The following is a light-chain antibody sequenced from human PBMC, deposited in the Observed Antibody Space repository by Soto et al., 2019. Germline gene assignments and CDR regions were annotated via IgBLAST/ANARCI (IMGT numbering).Light chain of an antibody. CDR1: SSDVGSYNR. CDR3: SVYTSSSSLWV. Sequence: QSALTQPPSVSGSPGQSVTISCTGTSSDVGSYNRVSWYQQPPGTAPKLMIYEVSNRPSGVPDRFSGSKSGNTASLTISGLQAEGEVDYYGSVYTSSSSLWVFGGGTKLTVL. V-gene: IGLV2-18*01. J-gene: IGLJ3*02. CDR2: EVS.